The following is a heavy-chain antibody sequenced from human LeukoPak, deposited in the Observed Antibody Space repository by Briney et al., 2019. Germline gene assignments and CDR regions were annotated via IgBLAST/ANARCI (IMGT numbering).Heavy chain of an antibody. CDR3: ARDSHTYYYDSGGYPYYYYGMDV. D-gene: IGHD3-22*01. Sequence: PSETLSLTCTVSDGSISSYYWSWIRQPPGKGLEWIGYIYYSGSTNYNPSLKSRVTISVDTSKNQFSLKLSSVTAADTAVYYCARDSHTYYYDSGGYPYYYYGMDVWGQGTTVTVSS. V-gene: IGHV4-59*12. J-gene: IGHJ6*02. CDR2: IYYSGST. CDR1: DGSISSYY.